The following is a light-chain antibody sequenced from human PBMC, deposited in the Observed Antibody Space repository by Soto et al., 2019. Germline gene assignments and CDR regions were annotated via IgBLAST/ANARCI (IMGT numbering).Light chain of an antibody. J-gene: IGKJ1*01. V-gene: IGKV1-27*01. CDR2: AAS. CDR3: QKYHSPPQT. CDR1: QGISNY. Sequence: DIQMTQSPSSLSASVGDRVIITCRASQGISNYLAWYQQKPGKVPKLLIYAASTLQSGVPSRFSGSGSGTDFTLTISSLQPEDVPTYYCQKYHSPPQTFGQGTKVEIK.